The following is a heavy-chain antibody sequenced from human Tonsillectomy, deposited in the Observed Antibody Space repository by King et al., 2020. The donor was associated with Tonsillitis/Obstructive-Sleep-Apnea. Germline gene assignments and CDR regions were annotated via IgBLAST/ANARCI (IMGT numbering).Heavy chain of an antibody. CDR2: IYHSGST. CDR1: GCSVSSLNW. D-gene: IGHD2-8*02. V-gene: IGHV4-4*02. J-gene: IGHJ5*02. CDR3: ARDLGYCTGFNCSAP. Sequence: VQLQESGPGLVKPSGTLSLTCAVSGCSVSSLNWWSWVRQPPGKGLEGIVEIYHSGSTNYNPSLRSRFTISVDKSTNQISLKLNSVTAADTAVYYCARDLGYCTGFNCSAPWGQGTLVIVSS.